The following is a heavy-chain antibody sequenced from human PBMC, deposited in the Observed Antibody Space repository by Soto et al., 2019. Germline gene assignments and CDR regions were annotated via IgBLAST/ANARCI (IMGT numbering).Heavy chain of an antibody. J-gene: IGHJ4*02. D-gene: IGHD4-17*01. V-gene: IGHV3-20*04. Sequence: RAGGSLRLSCAASGFTFDDYGMSWVRQAPGKGLEWVSGINWNGGSTGYADSVKGRFTISRDNSKNTLYLQMNRLRAADTAVYYCARSVHSGDYIDYWGQGTLVTVSS. CDR1: GFTFDDYG. CDR3: ARSVHSGDYIDY. CDR2: INWNGGST.